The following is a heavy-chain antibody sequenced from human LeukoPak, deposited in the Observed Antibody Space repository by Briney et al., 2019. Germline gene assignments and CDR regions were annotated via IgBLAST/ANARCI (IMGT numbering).Heavy chain of an antibody. CDR3: ARDCGSSTSCPSWDDAFDI. D-gene: IGHD2-2*01. J-gene: IGHJ3*02. CDR2: VCGSDYST. Sequence: GGSLRLSCAASEFTLSSYATSWVRQAPGKGLEWVSVVCGSDYSTYYADSVKGRFTISRDNSKNTLYLQMNSLRAEDTAVYYCARDCGSSTSCPSWDDAFDIWGQGTMVTVSS. V-gene: IGHV3-23*01. CDR1: EFTLSSYA.